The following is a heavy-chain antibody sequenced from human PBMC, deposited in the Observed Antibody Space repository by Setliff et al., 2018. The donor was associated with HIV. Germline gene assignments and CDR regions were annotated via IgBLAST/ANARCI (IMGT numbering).Heavy chain of an antibody. CDR2: INHSGSA. CDR1: GGSISTSSFY. CDR3: ARGDYDGGSYYFDS. D-gene: IGHD2-15*01. V-gene: IGHV4-61*05. J-gene: IGHJ4*02. Sequence: SETLSLTCTVSGGSISTSSFYWGWVRQPPGKGLEWIGEINHSGSANRNPSLKSRVTMSVDTSKNQFSLNLRSVTAADTAVYYCARGDYDGGSYYFDSWDQGTLVTVSS.